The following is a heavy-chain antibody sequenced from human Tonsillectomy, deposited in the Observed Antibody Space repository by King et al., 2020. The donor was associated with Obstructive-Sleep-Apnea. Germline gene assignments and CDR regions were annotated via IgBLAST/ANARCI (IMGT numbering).Heavy chain of an antibody. Sequence: QVQLQESGPGLVKPSETLSLTCTVSGGSISSYYWNWIRQSPGKGLEWIWCIYYSGSTNYNPSLKSRVTISVDTSKNQFSLKMSSVTAADTAVYYCARQTGLRWPFDYWGQGTLVTVSS. CDR3: ARQTGLRWPFDY. D-gene: IGHD1-14*01. CDR1: GGSISSYY. CDR2: IYYSGST. V-gene: IGHV4-59*08. J-gene: IGHJ4*02.